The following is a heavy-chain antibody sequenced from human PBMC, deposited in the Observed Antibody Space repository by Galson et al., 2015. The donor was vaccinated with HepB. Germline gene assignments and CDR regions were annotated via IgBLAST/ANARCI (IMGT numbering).Heavy chain of an antibody. CDR3: ARDGVMGWSRNKRYFDY. CDR1: GYKFSSYG. D-gene: IGHD3-3*01. CDR2: ISTYNGDT. Sequence: SVKVSCKASGYKFSSYGLNWVRQAPGQGLEWMGWISTYNGDTNCPKKFQGRVSMTTDTSTNTAYMELRSLTTGDTAMYYCARDGVMGWSRNKRYFDYWGQGTLVTVSS. V-gene: IGHV1-18*04. J-gene: IGHJ4*02.